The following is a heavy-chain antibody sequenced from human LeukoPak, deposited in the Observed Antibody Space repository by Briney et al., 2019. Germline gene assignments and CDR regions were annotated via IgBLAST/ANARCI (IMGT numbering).Heavy chain of an antibody. CDR2: IISGGRTI. CDR3: ARDGRYCSGGSCYLDY. Sequence: GGSLRLSRAASGFTFSDSYMSWIRQAPGKWLEWGSYIISGGRTIYYAASVKGRFTISTTNAMNSLYLQMNSLRAEDTAVYDCARDGRYCSGGSCYLDYWGQGTLVTVSS. V-gene: IGHV3-11*01. D-gene: IGHD2-15*01. CDR1: GFTFSDSY. J-gene: IGHJ4*02.